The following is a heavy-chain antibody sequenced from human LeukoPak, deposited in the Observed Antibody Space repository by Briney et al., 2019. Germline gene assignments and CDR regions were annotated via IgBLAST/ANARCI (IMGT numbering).Heavy chain of an antibody. J-gene: IGHJ5*02. Sequence: ASVKVSCKASGYTFTSYAMNWVRQAPGQGLEWMGWINTNAGNPTYAQGFTGRFVFSLDTSVSTAYLQISSLKAEDTAVYYCARGVRRLQLGDWFDPWGQGTLVTVSS. CDR1: GYTFTSYA. CDR2: INTNAGNP. CDR3: ARGVRRLQLGDWFDP. V-gene: IGHV7-4-1*02. D-gene: IGHD5-24*01.